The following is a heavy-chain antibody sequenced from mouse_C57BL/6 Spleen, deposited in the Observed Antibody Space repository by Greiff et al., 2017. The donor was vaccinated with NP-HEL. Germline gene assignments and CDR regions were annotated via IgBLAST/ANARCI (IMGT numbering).Heavy chain of an antibody. CDR2: IDPSDSYT. CDR3: AVITTVVATPFFDY. J-gene: IGHJ2*01. D-gene: IGHD1-1*01. Sequence: QVQLQQPGAELVMPGASVKLSCKASGYTFTSYWMHWVKQRPGPGLEWIGEIDPSDSYTNYNQKFKGKSTLTVDKSSSAAYMQLSSLTSEDSAVYYCAVITTVVATPFFDYWGQGTTLTVSS. V-gene: IGHV1-69*01. CDR1: GYTFTSYW.